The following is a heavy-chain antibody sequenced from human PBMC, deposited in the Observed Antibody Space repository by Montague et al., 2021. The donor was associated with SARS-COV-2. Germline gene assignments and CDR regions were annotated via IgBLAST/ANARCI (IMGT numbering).Heavy chain of an antibody. CDR3: ARGATRSFDH. CDR2: IFYSGST. D-gene: IGHD1-1*01. Sequence: SETLSLTCSVSGDSLTDFYWSWLRQTPGKGLEWIGYIFYSGSTKYNPSLQSRVTFSVDTSRNQFSLNLDSVTAADTGVYYCARGATRSFDHWGQGVLVTVSS. J-gene: IGHJ4*02. CDR1: GDSLTDFY. V-gene: IGHV4-59*01.